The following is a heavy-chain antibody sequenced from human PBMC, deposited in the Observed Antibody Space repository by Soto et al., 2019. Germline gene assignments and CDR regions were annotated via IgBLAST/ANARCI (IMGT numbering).Heavy chain of an antibody. J-gene: IGHJ5*02. CDR3: ASSSRTIFGGANWFDP. D-gene: IGHD3-3*01. V-gene: IGHV1-2*04. Sequence: ASVKVSCKASGYTFTGYYMHWVRQAPGQGLEWMGWINPNSGGTNYAQKFQGWVTMTRDTSIGTAYMELSRLRSDDTAVYYCASSSRTIFGGANWFDPWGQGTLVTVSS. CDR1: GYTFTGYY. CDR2: INPNSGGT.